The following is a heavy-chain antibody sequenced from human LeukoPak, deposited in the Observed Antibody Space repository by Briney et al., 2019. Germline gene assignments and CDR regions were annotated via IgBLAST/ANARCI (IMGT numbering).Heavy chain of an antibody. CDR3: AREQNFYDRGDAFDI. CDR2: IYYSGST. J-gene: IGHJ3*02. V-gene: IGHV4-59*01. Sequence: TSETLSLTCTVSDGSISTYYWSWIRQPPGKGLEWIGYIYYSGSTNYNPSLKSRVTISVDTSKNQFSLKLSSVTAADTAVYYCAREQNFYDRGDAFDIWGQGTKVTVSS. CDR1: DGSISTYY. D-gene: IGHD3-22*01.